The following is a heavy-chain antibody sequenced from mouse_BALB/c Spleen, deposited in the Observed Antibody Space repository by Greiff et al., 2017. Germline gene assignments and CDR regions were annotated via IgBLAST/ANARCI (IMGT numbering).Heavy chain of an antibody. J-gene: IGHJ1*01. Sequence: LQESGPELVKPGASVKMSCKASGYTFTSYVMHWVKQRPGQGLEWIGWIYPGDGSTKYNEKFKGKATLTADKSSSTAYMQLSSLTSENSAVYFCARHYGSSYWYFDVWGAGTTVTVSS. D-gene: IGHD1-1*01. CDR1: GYTFTSYV. CDR2: IYPGDGST. CDR3: ARHYGSSYWYFDV. V-gene: IGHV1S56*01.